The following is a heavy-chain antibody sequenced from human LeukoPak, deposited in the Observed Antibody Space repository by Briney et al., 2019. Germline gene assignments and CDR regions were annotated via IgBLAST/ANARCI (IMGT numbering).Heavy chain of an antibody. J-gene: IGHJ6*02. V-gene: IGHV3-23*01. D-gene: IGHD2/OR15-2a*01. CDR2: ISGSGGST. CDR1: GFTFSSYA. CDR3: AKDPVLQLGDGDYGMDV. Sequence: GGSLRLSCAASGFTFSSYAMSWVRQAPGKGLEWVSAISGSGGSTYYADSVKGRFTISRDNSKNTLYRQMNSLRAEDTAVYYCAKDPVLQLGDGDYGMDVWGQGTTVTVSS.